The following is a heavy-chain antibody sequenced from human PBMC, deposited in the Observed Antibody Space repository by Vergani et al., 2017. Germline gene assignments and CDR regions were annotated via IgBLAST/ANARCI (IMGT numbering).Heavy chain of an antibody. CDR2: ISWNSGSI. J-gene: IGHJ6*03. CDR3: ARAQVAARLNYYYMDV. D-gene: IGHD6-6*01. Sequence: EVQLVESGGGLVQPGRSLRLSCAASGFTFDDYAMHWVRQAPGKGLEWVSGISWNSGSIGYADSVKGRFTISRDNAKNSLYLQMNSLRAEDTALYYCARAQVAARLNYYYMDVWGKGTTVTVSS. V-gene: IGHV3-9*01. CDR1: GFTFDDYA.